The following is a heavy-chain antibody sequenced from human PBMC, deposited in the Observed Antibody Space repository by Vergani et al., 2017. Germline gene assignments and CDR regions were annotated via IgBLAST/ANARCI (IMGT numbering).Heavy chain of an antibody. J-gene: IGHJ6*02. Sequence: QVQLVQSGAEVKKPGSSVKVSCKASGGTFSSYAISWVRQAPGQGLEWMGRIIPIFGTANYAQKFQGRVTITADESTSTAYMELSSVTAADTAVYYCAREKGLKYGDYADYYYGMDVWGQGTTVTVSS. V-gene: IGHV1-69*18. CDR1: GGTFSSYA. CDR2: IIPIFGTA. CDR3: AREKGLKYGDYADYYYGMDV. D-gene: IGHD4-17*01.